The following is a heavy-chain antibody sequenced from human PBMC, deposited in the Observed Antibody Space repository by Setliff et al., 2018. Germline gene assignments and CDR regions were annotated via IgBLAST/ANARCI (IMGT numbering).Heavy chain of an antibody. CDR1: GASISSSSYY. J-gene: IGHJ4*02. Sequence: SETLSLTCTVSGASISSSSYYWGWIRQPPGKGLEWIGSIYYSGSTYYNPSLKSRVTISVDTSKNQFSLKLSSVTAADTAVYYCARVPGTTVPPDHFDYWGQGPRSPSP. V-gene: IGHV4-39*07. CDR2: IYYSGST. CDR3: ARVPGTTVPPDHFDY. D-gene: IGHD4-17*01.